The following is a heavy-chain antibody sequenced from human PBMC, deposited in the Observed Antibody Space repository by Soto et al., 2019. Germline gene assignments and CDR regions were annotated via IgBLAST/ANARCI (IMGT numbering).Heavy chain of an antibody. J-gene: IGHJ4*02. CDR2: ITGSGDRT. D-gene: IGHD6-13*01. CDR3: AQEFSPRSRVSFYY. V-gene: IGHV3-23*01. Sequence: EVQLLESGGGLVQPGGSLRLSCAASGFTFSSYAMNWVRRAPGKGLEWVSGITGSGDRTFYADSVKGRFTVSTDNSRDTLFLQMNSLRAADTAVYYWAQEFSPRSRVSFYYWGQGTLVTGSS. CDR1: GFTFSSYA.